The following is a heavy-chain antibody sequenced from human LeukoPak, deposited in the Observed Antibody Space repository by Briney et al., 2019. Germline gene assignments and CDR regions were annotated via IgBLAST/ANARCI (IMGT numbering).Heavy chain of an antibody. Sequence: PSETLSLTCTVSGGSISSSSYYWSWIRQPPGKGLEWIGYIYYSGSTNYNPSLKSRVTISVDTSKNQFSLKLSSVTAADTAVYYCARDIKRYDSSGYGDYYYYMDVWGKGTTVTVSS. CDR3: ARDIKRYDSSGYGDYYYYMDV. V-gene: IGHV4-61*01. J-gene: IGHJ6*03. D-gene: IGHD3-22*01. CDR1: GGSISSSSYY. CDR2: IYYSGST.